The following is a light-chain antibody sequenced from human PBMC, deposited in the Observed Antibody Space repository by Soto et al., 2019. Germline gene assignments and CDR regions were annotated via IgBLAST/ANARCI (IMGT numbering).Light chain of an antibody. CDR3: QQFQSYALT. CDR1: QGISSA. CDR2: DAS. Sequence: AIQLTQSPSSLSASVGDRVTITCRASQGISSALAWYQHKPGRAPRLLIYDASSLQSGGSSRFSGSGSGTDFTLTISSLQPEDFATYYCQQFQSYALTFGGGTKLEIK. V-gene: IGKV1-13*02. J-gene: IGKJ4*01.